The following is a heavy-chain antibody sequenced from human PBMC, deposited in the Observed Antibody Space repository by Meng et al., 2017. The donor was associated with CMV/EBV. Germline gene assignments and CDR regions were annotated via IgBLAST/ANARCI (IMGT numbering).Heavy chain of an antibody. CDR2: IIPIFGTA. CDR3: AREGPQRDGDAFDI. Sequence: SVKVSCKASGGTFSSYAISWVRQAPGQGPEWMGGIIPIFGTANYAQKFQGRVTITTDESTSTAYMELSSLRSEDTAVYYCAREGPQRDGDAFDIWGQGTMVTVSS. D-gene: IGHD5-24*01. J-gene: IGHJ3*02. V-gene: IGHV1-69*05. CDR1: GGTFSSYA.